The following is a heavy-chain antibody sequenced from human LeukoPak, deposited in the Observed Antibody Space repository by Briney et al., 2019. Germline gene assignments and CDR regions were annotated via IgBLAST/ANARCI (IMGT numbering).Heavy chain of an antibody. CDR2: ISWNSGSI. V-gene: IGHV3-9*01. J-gene: IGHJ4*02. CDR1: GFTFDDYA. Sequence: PGGSLRLSCAASGFTFDDYAMHWVRQAPGKGLEWVSGISWNSGSIGCADSVKGRFTISRDNAKNSLSLQMNSLRAEDTAVYYCARGGHDGTYYLSYWGQGTLVTVSS. CDR3: ARGGHDGTYYLSY. D-gene: IGHD1-26*01.